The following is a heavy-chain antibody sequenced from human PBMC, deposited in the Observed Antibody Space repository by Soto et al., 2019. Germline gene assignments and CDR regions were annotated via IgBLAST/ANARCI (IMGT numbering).Heavy chain of an antibody. CDR2: ISAYNGNT. D-gene: IGHD3-22*01. CDR1: GYTFTSYG. CDR3: ARCGYCYDSSGYPKSQYYYYYGMDV. V-gene: IGHV1-18*01. J-gene: IGHJ6*02. Sequence: QVQLVQSGAEVKKPGASVKVSCKASGYTFTSYGISWVRQAPGHGLEWMGWISAYNGNTNYAQKLQGRVTMTTDTSTSTAYMELRSLRSDDTAVYYCARCGYCYDSSGYPKSQYYYYYGMDVWAQGTTVSVSS.